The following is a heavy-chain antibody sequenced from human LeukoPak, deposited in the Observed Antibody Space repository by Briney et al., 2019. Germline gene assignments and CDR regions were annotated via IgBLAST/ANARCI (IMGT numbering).Heavy chain of an antibody. V-gene: IGHV1-2*02. CDR2: INPNSGGT. Sequence: GASEKVSCKASGYTFTCYYMHWVRQAPGQGLEWMGWINPNSGGTNYAQKFQGRVTMTRDTSISTAYMELSRLRSDDTAVYYCARDMTTTGTDFAFDIWGQGTMVTVSS. CDR3: ARDMTTTGTDFAFDI. CDR1: GYTFTCYY. J-gene: IGHJ3*02. D-gene: IGHD1-1*01.